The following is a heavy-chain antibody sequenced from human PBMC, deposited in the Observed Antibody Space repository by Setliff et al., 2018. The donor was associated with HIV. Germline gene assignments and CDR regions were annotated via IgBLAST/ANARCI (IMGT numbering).Heavy chain of an antibody. CDR3: VRDDYGYNGKGFDY. Sequence: PSETLSLTCTVSGYSISSRYYWGWIRQSPGKGLEWIGSIYHSGSTQYNPSLKSRVTISVDTPKNQFSLKLSSVTAADTAVYYCVRDDYGYNGKGFDYWGPGTLVTVSS. D-gene: IGHD4-17*01. J-gene: IGHJ4*02. V-gene: IGHV4-38-2*02. CDR2: IYHSGST. CDR1: GYSISSRYY.